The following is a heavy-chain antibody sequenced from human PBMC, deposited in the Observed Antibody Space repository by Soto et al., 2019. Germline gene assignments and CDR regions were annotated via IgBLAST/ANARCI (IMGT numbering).Heavy chain of an antibody. Sequence: ASVKVSCKASGYTFTSYYMHWVRQAPGQGLEWMGIINPSGGSTSYAQKFQGRVTVTRDTSTSTVYMELSSLRSEDTAVYYCARESYYDSSGYYYGPRKFDYWGQGTLVTVSS. CDR1: GYTFTSYY. D-gene: IGHD3-22*01. CDR3: ARESYYDSSGYYYGPRKFDY. J-gene: IGHJ4*02. V-gene: IGHV1-46*01. CDR2: INPSGGST.